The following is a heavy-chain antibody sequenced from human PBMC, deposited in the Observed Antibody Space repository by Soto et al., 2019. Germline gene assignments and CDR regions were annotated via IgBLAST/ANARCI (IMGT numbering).Heavy chain of an antibody. CDR1: GFTFSSYG. D-gene: IGHD6-19*01. Sequence: PGGSLRLSCAASGFTFSSYGMHWVRQAPGKGLEWVAVIWYDGSNKYYAESVKGRFTISRDNSKNTLYLQMNSLRAEDTAVYYCARDSHVGSGWQLTADYWGQGT. CDR3: ARDSHVGSGWQLTADY. V-gene: IGHV3-33*01. J-gene: IGHJ4*02. CDR2: IWYDGSNK.